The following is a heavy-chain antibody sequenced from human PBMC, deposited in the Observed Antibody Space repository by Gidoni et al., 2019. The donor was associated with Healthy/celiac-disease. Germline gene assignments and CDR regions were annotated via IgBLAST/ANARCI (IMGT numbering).Heavy chain of an antibody. V-gene: IGHV4-34*01. CDR1: VGSFSGSY. CDR2: INHSGST. Sequence: QVQLQQWGAGLLKPSETLSLTCAVYVGSFSGSYWRWIRQPPGKGLEWIGEINHSGSTNYNPSLKSRVTISVDTAKNQFSLKLSSVTAADTAVYYCARPLKQGKWLVAFDIWGQGTMVTVSS. J-gene: IGHJ3*02. CDR3: ARPLKQGKWLVAFDI. D-gene: IGHD6-19*01.